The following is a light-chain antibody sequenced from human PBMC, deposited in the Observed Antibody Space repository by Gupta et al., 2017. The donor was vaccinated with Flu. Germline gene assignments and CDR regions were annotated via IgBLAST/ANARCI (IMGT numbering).Light chain of an antibody. CDR3: QQRSNWPR. J-gene: IGKJ2*01. CDR1: QSVSSY. Sequence: PWERATLSCRASQSVSSYLAWYQQKPGQAPRLLIYDASNRATGIPARFSGSGSGTDFTLTISSLEPEDFAVYYCQQRSNWPRFGQGTKLEIK. CDR2: DAS. V-gene: IGKV3-11*01.